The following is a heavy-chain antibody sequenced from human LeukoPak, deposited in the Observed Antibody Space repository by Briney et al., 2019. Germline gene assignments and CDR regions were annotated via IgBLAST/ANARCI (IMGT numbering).Heavy chain of an antibody. J-gene: IGHJ5*02. CDR2: ISDSGGST. CDR1: GFTFSIYG. V-gene: IGHV3-23*01. D-gene: IGHD3-10*01. CDR3: ARAEGWFGENNWFDP. Sequence: GGSLRLSCAASGFTFSIYGMSWVRQAPGKGPEWVSTISDSGGSTYYADSVKGRFTISRDNSKNTLYLQMNSLRAEDTAVYYCARAEGWFGENNWFDPWGQGTLVTVSS.